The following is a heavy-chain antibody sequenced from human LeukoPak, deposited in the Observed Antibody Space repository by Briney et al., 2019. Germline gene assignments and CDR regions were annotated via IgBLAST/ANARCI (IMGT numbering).Heavy chain of an antibody. CDR1: GGSISTYY. D-gene: IGHD6-19*01. CDR2: IYYSGST. Sequence: SETLSLTCTVSGGSISTYYWNWIRQPPGKGLEWIGYIYYSGSTNYNPSLKSRVTISVDTSKNQFSLKLSSVTAADTAMYYCAREYGAVAFGDYWGQGTLVTVSS. V-gene: IGHV4-59*01. J-gene: IGHJ4*02. CDR3: AREYGAVAFGDY.